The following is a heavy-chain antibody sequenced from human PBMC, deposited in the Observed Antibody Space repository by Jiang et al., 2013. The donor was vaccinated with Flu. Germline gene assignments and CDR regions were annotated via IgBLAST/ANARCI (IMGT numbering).Heavy chain of an antibody. CDR1: GFTFDDYA. CDR2: ISWNSGNI. CDR3: AKAHSSGWSGDAFDI. Sequence: VQLVESGGGLVQPGRSLRLSCAASGFTFDDYAMHWVRQAPGKGLEWVSGISWNSGNIGYADSVKGRFTISRDNAKNSLYLQMNSLRAEDTALYYCAKAHSSGWSGDAFDIWGQGDNGHRLF. V-gene: IGHV3-9*01. D-gene: IGHD6-19*01. J-gene: IGHJ3*02.